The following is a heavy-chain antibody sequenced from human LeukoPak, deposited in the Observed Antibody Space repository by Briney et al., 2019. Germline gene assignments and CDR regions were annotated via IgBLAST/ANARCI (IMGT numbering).Heavy chain of an antibody. J-gene: IGHJ4*02. CDR3: ARHIAESGTPDY. CDR2: ISGDGRGT. V-gene: IGHV3-74*01. CDR1: GFIFTDYW. D-gene: IGHD6-13*01. Sequence: GGSLRLSCAASGFIFTDYWMHWVRQGPGKELVWVARISGDGRGTTYVDSVKGRFTISRDNAKSTAFLQMKSLRVEDTGIYYCARHIAESGTPDYWGQGTLVTVSS.